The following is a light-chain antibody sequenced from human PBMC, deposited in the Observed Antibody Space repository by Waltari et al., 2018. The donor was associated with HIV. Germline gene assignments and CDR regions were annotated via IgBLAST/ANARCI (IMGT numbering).Light chain of an antibody. V-gene: IGLV1-44*01. J-gene: IGLJ1*01. CDR2: NND. Sequence: QSVLTQPPSASGTPGPRVTISCSGGSSNIGSNTVNWFQQLPGTAPKLLIFNNDQPPAGLPARFSGSKAGTSASLAISVLQSEEEANYYCAAWNDSLNGYVFGTGTKVTVL. CDR1: SSNIGSNT. CDR3: AAWNDSLNGYV.